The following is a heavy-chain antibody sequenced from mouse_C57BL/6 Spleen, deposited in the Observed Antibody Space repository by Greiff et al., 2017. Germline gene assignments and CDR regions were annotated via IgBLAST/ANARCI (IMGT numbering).Heavy chain of an antibody. CDR1: GYTFTSYW. CDR2: IDPSDSYT. Sequence: VQLQQPGAELVKPGASVKLSCKASGYTFTSYWMQWVKQRPGQGLEWIGEIDPSDSYTNYNQKFKGKATLTVDTSSSTAYMQLSSLTSEDSAVYYCARGDGLRRYFDVWGTGTTVTVSS. V-gene: IGHV1-50*01. J-gene: IGHJ1*03. CDR3: ARGDGLRRYFDV. D-gene: IGHD2-4*01.